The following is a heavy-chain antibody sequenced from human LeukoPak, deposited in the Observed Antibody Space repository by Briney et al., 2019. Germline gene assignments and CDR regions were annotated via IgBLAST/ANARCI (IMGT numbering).Heavy chain of an antibody. D-gene: IGHD4-17*01. CDR1: GFTVSGNY. Sequence: GGSLRLSCAVSGFTVSGNYMSWVRQAPGKGLEWVAVISYDGSNKYYADSVKGRFTISRDNSKNTLYLQMNSLRAEDTAVYYCAKDIAVTTGLDYWGQGTLVTVSS. V-gene: IGHV3-30*18. CDR2: ISYDGSNK. CDR3: AKDIAVTTGLDY. J-gene: IGHJ4*02.